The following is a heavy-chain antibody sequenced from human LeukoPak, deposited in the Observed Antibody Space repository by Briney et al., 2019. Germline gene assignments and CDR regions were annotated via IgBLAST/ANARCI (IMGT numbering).Heavy chain of an antibody. CDR2: IVVGSGHT. D-gene: IGHD4-17*01. CDR1: GFIFAISA. CDR3: AATLTMTTGSSYYGMDV. Sequence: SVKVSCKASGFIFAISAVQWVRQARGQRLEWIGWIVVGSGHTNYAQKFQERVTITRDMSTSTAYMEVSSLRSEDTAVYYCAATLTMTTGSSYYGMDVWGQGTTVTVSS. V-gene: IGHV1-58*01. J-gene: IGHJ6*02.